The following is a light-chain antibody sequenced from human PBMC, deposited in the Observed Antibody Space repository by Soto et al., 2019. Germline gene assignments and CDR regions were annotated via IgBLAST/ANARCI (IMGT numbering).Light chain of an antibody. J-gene: IGLJ3*02. CDR1: SSDVGAYNN. Sequence: QSALTQPASVSGSPGQSITISCTGTSSDVGAYNNVSWYQHHPGKAPKLMIYEVSNRPSGVSNRFSGSKSGNTASLTISGLQAEDETDYYCTSYTTSSTVVFGGGTKLTVL. V-gene: IGLV2-14*01. CDR3: TSYTTSSTVV. CDR2: EVS.